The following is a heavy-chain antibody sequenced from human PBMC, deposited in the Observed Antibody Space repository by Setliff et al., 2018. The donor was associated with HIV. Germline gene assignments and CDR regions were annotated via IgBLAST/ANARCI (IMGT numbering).Heavy chain of an antibody. CDR3: AKTSPKDGYSSDF. J-gene: IGHJ4*02. V-gene: IGHV1-24*01. CDR1: GFTLSEVS. D-gene: IGHD4-4*01. Sequence: GASVKVSCKVFGFTLSEVSIHWVRQAPGKGLEWMGYFDPQDGETVYAQKFQGRVTMTEDTSTNTAYMELSSLGSDDTAVYYCAKTSPKDGYSSDFWGQGSRVTVSS. CDR2: FDPQDGET.